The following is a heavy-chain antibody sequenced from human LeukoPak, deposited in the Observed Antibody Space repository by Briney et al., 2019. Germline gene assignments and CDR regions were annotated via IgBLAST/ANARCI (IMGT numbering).Heavy chain of an antibody. D-gene: IGHD3-3*01. V-gene: IGHV4-59*01. CDR2: IYYSGST. CDR1: GGSISSYY. J-gene: IGHJ3*02. Sequence: SETLSLTCTVSGGSISSYYWSWIRQPPGKGLEWIGYIYYSGSTNYNPSLKSRVTISVDTSKNQFSLKLSSVTAADTAVYYCARPHLYYDFWSGPSNDAFDIGGQGTMVTVSS. CDR3: ARPHLYYDFWSGPSNDAFDI.